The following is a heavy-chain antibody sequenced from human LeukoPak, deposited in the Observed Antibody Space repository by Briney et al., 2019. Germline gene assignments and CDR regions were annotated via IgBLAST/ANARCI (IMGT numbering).Heavy chain of an antibody. CDR3: AKDRPYYDILTGYSRPDY. CDR2: ISGSGGST. D-gene: IGHD3-9*01. J-gene: IGHJ4*02. V-gene: IGHV3-23*01. CDR1: GFTFSSYA. Sequence: GGSLRLSCAASGFTFSSYAMTWVRQAPGKGLEWVSAISGSGGSTYYADSVKGRFTISRDNSKNTLYLQMNSLRAEDTAVYYCAKDRPYYDILTGYSRPDYWGQGTLVTVSS.